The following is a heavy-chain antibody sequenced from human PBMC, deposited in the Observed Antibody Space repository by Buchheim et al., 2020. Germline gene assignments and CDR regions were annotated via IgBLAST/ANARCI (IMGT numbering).Heavy chain of an antibody. D-gene: IGHD6-6*01. CDR1: GFTFSSYW. V-gene: IGHV3-74*01. CDR3: AREVIAARPRPGPYYYYYYGMDV. CDR2: INSDGSST. Sequence: EVQLVESGGGLVQPGGSLRLSCAASGFTFSSYWMHWVRQAPGKGLVWVSRINSDGSSTSYADSVKGRFTISRDNAKNTLYLQMNSLRAEDTAVYYCAREVIAARPRPGPYYYYYYGMDVWGQGTT. J-gene: IGHJ6*02.